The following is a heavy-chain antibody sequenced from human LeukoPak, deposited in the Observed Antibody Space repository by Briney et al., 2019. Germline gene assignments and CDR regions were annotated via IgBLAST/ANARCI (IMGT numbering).Heavy chain of an antibody. V-gene: IGHV4-30-2*05. J-gene: IGHJ5*02. CDR2: IYHSGST. CDR1: GGSISSGGYS. CDR3: ASEGTGFDP. Sequence: SQTLSLTCAVSGGSISSGGYSWSWIRQPPGKGLEWIGYIYHSGSTYYNPSLESRVTISVDTSKNQFSLKLSSVTAADTAVYYCASEGTGFDPWGQGTLVTVSS. D-gene: IGHD1-1*01.